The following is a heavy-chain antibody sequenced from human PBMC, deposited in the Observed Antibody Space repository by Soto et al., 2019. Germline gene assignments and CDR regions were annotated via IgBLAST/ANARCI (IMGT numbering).Heavy chain of an antibody. J-gene: IGHJ4*02. Sequence: QVQLVQSGAEVKKPGSSVTVSCTASGGSFSTYGINWVRLAPGQGLEWMGGIIPKFGTTNYAQKFRGRVTITADESTNTAYMELNYLRSEDTAVYFCARELDPYYGGNSLSLDYWGQGTLVTVSS. D-gene: IGHD4-17*01. CDR3: ARELDPYYGGNSLSLDY. CDR1: GGSFSTYG. V-gene: IGHV1-69*13. CDR2: IIPKFGTT.